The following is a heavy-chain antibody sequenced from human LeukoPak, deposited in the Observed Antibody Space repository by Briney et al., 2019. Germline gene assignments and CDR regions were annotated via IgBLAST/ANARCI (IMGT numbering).Heavy chain of an antibody. D-gene: IGHD1-20*01. CDR2: IYHSGST. J-gene: IGHJ6*03. Sequence: SETLSLTCTVSGGSISSGGYYWSWIRQPPGKGLEWIGYIYHSGSTYYNPVLKSRVTISVDRSKNQFSLKLSSVTAADTAVYYCARGLCNWNYCYYYMDVWGKGTTVTVSS. CDR1: GGSISSGGYY. CDR3: ARGLCNWNYCYYYMDV. V-gene: IGHV4-30-2*01.